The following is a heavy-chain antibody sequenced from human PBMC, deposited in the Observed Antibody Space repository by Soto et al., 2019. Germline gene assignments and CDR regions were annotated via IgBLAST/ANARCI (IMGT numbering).Heavy chain of an antibody. D-gene: IGHD6-6*01. Sequence: SVKVSCKARVYGLTRYYIHWVRQAPGQGLEWMGWINPNSGDTNYAQNFQGRVTMTRDTSISTAYMEVSRLRSDDTAVYYCARAALAAPNRGYYGMDVWGQGTTVTVSS. CDR1: VYGLTRYY. CDR3: ARAALAAPNRGYYGMDV. J-gene: IGHJ6*02. CDR2: INPNSGDT. V-gene: IGHV1-2*02.